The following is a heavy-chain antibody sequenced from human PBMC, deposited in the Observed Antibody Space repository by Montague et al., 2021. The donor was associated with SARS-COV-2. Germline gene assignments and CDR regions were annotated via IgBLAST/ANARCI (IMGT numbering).Heavy chain of an antibody. Sequence: CAISGDSVSSNSAAWNWIRQSPSIGLEWLVMTYYRSKWYNDYALSVKSRITINPGTSKNQFSLQLNSVTPEDTAVYYCARSVGASSSSWPLPPHFDYWGQGTLVTVSS. CDR2: TYYRSKWYN. CDR3: ARSVGASSSSWPLPPHFDY. CDR1: GDSVSSNSAA. V-gene: IGHV6-1*01. D-gene: IGHD6-13*01. J-gene: IGHJ4*02.